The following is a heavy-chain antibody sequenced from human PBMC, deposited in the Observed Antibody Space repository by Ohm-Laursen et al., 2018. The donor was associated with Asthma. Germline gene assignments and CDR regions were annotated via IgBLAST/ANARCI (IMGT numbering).Heavy chain of an antibody. CDR3: ARIGPEWELPGREYSLIH. V-gene: IGHV3-53*01. J-gene: IGHJ1*01. Sequence: SLRLSCAASGFTVGSDYMTWVRQAPGKGLEWVSAIYSGGTTCYADSVRGRFTISRDNSKNTLYLQMNSLRAEDTAVYYCARIGPEWELPGREYSLIHWGQGTLVTVSS. D-gene: IGHD1-26*01. CDR2: IYSGGTT. CDR1: GFTVGSDY.